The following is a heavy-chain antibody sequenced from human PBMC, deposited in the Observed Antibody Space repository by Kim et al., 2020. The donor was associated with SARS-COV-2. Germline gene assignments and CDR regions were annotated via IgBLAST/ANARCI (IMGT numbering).Heavy chain of an antibody. CDR3: ATLYYDSSGLYGMDV. CDR2: IIPIFGTA. V-gene: IGHV1-69*13. CDR1: GGTFSSYA. J-gene: IGHJ6*02. D-gene: IGHD3-22*01. Sequence: SVKVSCKASGGTFSSYAISWVRQAPGQGLECMGGIIPIFGTANYAQKFQGRVTITADESTSTAYMELSSLRSEDTAVYYCATLYYDSSGLYGMDVWGQGTTVTVSS.